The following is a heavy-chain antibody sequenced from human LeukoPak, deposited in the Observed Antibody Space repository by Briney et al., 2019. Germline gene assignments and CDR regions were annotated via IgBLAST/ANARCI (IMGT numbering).Heavy chain of an antibody. J-gene: IGHJ6*03. V-gene: IGHV1-69*13. CDR3: ARGQPVEEMSPKGPGNYIDV. Sequence: SVKVSCKSSGDTFNNYAINWLRQAPGQGPEWMGEFSPMFGTSNYAQSFQGRVTLTADESTSTVYMELSRLTLDDTAVYYCARGQPVEEMSPKGPGNYIDVWGKGTTVIVSS. CDR2: FSPMFGTS. CDR1: GDTFNNYA. D-gene: IGHD5-24*01.